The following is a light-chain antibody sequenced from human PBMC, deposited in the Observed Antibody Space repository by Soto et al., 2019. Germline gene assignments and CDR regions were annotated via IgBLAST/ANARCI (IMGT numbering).Light chain of an antibody. J-gene: IGKJ1*01. CDR2: GAS. Sequence: EIVLTQSPDTLSLSPGERITLSCRASRSINSNLAWYQQKPGQAPRLLFYGASSRATGIPDRFSGSGSGTDFTLTINRLEPEDFAVYYCQQYDSSPRTFGQGTKVDIK. V-gene: IGKV3-20*01. CDR3: QQYDSSPRT. CDR1: RSINSN.